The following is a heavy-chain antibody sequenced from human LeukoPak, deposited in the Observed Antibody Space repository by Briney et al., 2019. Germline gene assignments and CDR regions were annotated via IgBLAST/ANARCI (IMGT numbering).Heavy chain of an antibody. CDR2: IYPGDSDT. D-gene: IGHD6-19*01. V-gene: IGHV5-51*01. CDR3: ATWGYSSGWYVGMYGY. Sequence: GESLKISCKGSGYSFTSYWIGWVRQMPGKGLEWMGIIYPGDSDTRYSPSFQGQVTISADKSISTAYPQWSSLKASDTAMYYCATWGYSSGWYVGMYGYWGQGTLVTVSS. CDR1: GYSFTSYW. J-gene: IGHJ4*02.